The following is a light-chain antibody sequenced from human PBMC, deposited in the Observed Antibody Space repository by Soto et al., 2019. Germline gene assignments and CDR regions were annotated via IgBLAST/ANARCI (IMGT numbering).Light chain of an antibody. J-gene: IGKJ5*01. CDR3: QQYNNWPLT. V-gene: IGKV3-15*01. CDR1: QFISNS. Sequence: EIVMTQSPATLSVSPGERVTLSCRASQFISNSLAWYQQRPGQPPRLLIYGASTRAAGISARFSGSGSGTEFTLTISSLQSEDFAVYYCQQYNNWPLTFGQGTRLEI. CDR2: GAS.